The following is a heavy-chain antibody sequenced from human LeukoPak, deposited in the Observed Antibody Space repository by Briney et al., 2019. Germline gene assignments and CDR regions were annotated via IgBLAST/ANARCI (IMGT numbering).Heavy chain of an antibody. CDR1: GFTFSSYA. CDR2: ISGSGGST. J-gene: IGHJ4*02. D-gene: IGHD6-13*01. Sequence: PGGSLRLSCAASGFTFSSYAMSWVRQAPGKGLEWVSAISGSGGSTYCADSVKGRFTISRDNSKNTLYLQMNSLRAEDTAVYYCAKAGGGYSSSWYSNPGYWGQGTLVTVSS. CDR3: AKAGGGYSSSWYSNPGY. V-gene: IGHV3-23*01.